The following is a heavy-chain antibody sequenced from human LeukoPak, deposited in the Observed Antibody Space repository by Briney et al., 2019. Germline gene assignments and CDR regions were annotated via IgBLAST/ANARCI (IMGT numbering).Heavy chain of an antibody. D-gene: IGHD2-2*01. CDR2: INTDGSST. CDR3: ARDSSTFSC. V-gene: IGHV3-74*01. CDR1: GFTFSSYW. J-gene: IGHJ4*02. Sequence: PGGSLRLSCAASGFTFSSYWMHWVRQTPGEGLVWVSRINTDGSSTSYADSVKGRFTTSRDNAKNTLYLQMNSLRAEDTAMYYCARDSSTFSCWGQGTLVTVSS.